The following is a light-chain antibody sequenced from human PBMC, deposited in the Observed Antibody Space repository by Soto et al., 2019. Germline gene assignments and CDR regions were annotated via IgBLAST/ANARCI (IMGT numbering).Light chain of an antibody. CDR3: SSYTSSSTWV. CDR1: SSDVGGYNY. CDR2: EVS. J-gene: IGLJ3*02. V-gene: IGLV2-14*01. Sequence: QSALTQPASVSGSPGQSITISCTGTSSDVGGYNYVSWYQQHPGKAPKLMIYEVSNRPSGVSNSFSGSKSGNTASLTISGRQAEDEAEYYCSSYTSSSTWVFGGGTQLTVL.